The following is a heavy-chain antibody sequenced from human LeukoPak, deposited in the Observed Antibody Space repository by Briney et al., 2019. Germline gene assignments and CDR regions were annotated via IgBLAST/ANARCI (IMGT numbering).Heavy chain of an antibody. V-gene: IGHV3-7*01. CDR3: AEEKPDYSISAFDI. D-gene: IGHD1-14*01. CDR2: IKQDGSEK. CDR1: GFTFSSYW. J-gene: IGHJ3*02. Sequence: GGSLRLSCAASGFTFSSYWMSWVHQAPGKGLEWVANIKQDGSEKYYVDSVKGRFTISRDNAKNSLYLQMNSLRAEDTAVYYWAEEKPDYSISAFDILGQGTMVTVSS.